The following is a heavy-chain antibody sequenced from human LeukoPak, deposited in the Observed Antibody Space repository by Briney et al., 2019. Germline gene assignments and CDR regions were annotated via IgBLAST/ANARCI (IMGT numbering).Heavy chain of an antibody. CDR1: GLTFSSYA. Sequence: GGSLRLSCAASGLTFSSYAMSWVRQAPGKGLEWVSAISGSGGSTYYADSVKGRFTISRDNSKNTLYLQMNSLRAEDTAVYYCAKDLEYGGMAARPPYFDYWGQGTLVTVSS. CDR3: AKDLEYGGMAARPPYFDY. V-gene: IGHV3-23*01. D-gene: IGHD6-6*01. J-gene: IGHJ4*02. CDR2: ISGSGGST.